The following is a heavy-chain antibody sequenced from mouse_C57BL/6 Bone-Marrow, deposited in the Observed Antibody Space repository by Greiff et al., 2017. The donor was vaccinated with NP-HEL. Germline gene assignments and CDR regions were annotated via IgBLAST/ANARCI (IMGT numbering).Heavy chain of an antibody. D-gene: IGHD1-1*01. CDR2: IDPENGDT. J-gene: IGHJ4*01. V-gene: IGHV14-4*01. Sequence: VQLQQSGAELVRPGASVKLSCTASGFNIKDDYMHWVKQRPEQGLEWIGWIDPENGDTDYASKFQGKATITADTSSNTAYLQISSLTSEDTAVYYGTTETTVVAACYDMDYGGRGTSVTVTA. CDR1: GFNIKDDY. CDR3: TTETTVVAACYDMDY.